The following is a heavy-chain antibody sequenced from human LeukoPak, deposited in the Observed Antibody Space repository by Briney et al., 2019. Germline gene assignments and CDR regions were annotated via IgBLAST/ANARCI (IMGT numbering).Heavy chain of an antibody. D-gene: IGHD1-26*01. CDR1: GDSISRSDW. J-gene: IGHJ3*02. V-gene: IGHV4-28*05. CDR3: AKTRSGTYYGDSFDI. Sequence: PSDTLSLTCAVSGDSISRSDWWAWIRQPPGKGLEWLGNIYYSGRIYHNPSLQTRVIMSVDSSKNQFSLRLGSVTAMDTAVYYCAKTRSGTYYGDSFDIRGEGKLVIVSS. CDR2: IYYSGRI.